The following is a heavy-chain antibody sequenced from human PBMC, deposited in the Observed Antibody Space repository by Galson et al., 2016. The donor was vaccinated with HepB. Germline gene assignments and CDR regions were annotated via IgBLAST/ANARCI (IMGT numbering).Heavy chain of an antibody. Sequence: SLRLSCAVSGFPFTLYCMSWVRQAPGKGLEWVANIKEDGSEKHYADSVKGRFTISRDNAKNSLYLQTNSLRAEDTAVYYGAREGGVLLYPYYYMDVWGKGTTVTVSS. V-gene: IGHV3-7*01. CDR1: GFPFTLYC. D-gene: IGHD3-22*01. CDR2: IKEDGSEK. CDR3: AREGGVLLYPYYYMDV. J-gene: IGHJ6*03.